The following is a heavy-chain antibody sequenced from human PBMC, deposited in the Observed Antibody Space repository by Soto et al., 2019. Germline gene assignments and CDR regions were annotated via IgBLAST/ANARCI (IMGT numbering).Heavy chain of an antibody. D-gene: IGHD2-2*01. V-gene: IGHV3-23*01. J-gene: IGHJ6*02. CDR2: ISGSGGST. CDR1: GFTFSSYA. CDR3: AKRPDWYGYCSSTSCRPKGYYYGMDV. Sequence: GGSLRLSCAASGFTFSSYAMSWVRQAPGKGLEWVSAISGSGGSTYYADSVKGRFTISRDNSKNTLYLQMNSLRAEDTAVYYCAKRPDWYGYCSSTSCRPKGYYYGMDVWGQGTTVTVSS.